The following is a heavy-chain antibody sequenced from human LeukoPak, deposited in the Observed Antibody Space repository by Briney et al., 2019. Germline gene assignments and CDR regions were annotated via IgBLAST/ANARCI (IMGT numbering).Heavy chain of an antibody. CDR2: ISGSGGST. CDR3: AKVHDYGDYISAYFQH. D-gene: IGHD4-17*01. V-gene: IGHV3-23*01. CDR1: GFTFSSYA. Sequence: GGSLRLSCAASGFTFSSYAMSWVRQAPGKGLEWVSAISGSGGSTYYADSVKGRFTISRDNSKNTLYLQMNSLRAEDTAVYYCAKVHDYGDYISAYFQHWAQGTLVTVSS. J-gene: IGHJ1*01.